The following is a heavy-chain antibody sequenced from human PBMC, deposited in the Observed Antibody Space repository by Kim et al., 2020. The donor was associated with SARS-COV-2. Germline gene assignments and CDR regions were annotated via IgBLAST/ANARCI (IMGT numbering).Heavy chain of an antibody. Sequence: GGSLRLSCAASGFSFGSYSMNWVRQAPGKGLEWVSSISSSGDYIYHADSIKGRFTISRDNAKNALYLQMNSLRAEDTAVYYCVRDPRWKELNFEYSGQGTLVTVSS. J-gene: IGHJ4*02. D-gene: IGHD1-1*01. CDR3: VRDPRWKELNFEY. V-gene: IGHV3-21*01. CDR1: GFSFGSYS. CDR2: ISSSGDYI.